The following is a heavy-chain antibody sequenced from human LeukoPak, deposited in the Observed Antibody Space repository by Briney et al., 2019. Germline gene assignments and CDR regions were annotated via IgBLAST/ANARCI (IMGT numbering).Heavy chain of an antibody. J-gene: IGHJ6*03. CDR2: IYYSGST. D-gene: IGHD6-13*01. CDR3: ARRGISQGYYMDV. Sequence: SETLSLTCSISGGSISSSSYFWGWIRQPPGKGLEWIASIYYSGSTYYNASLKSRVTISVDTSKNQFSLKVNSVTAADTAVYYCARRGISQGYYMDVWGKGTTVTISS. V-gene: IGHV4-39*01. CDR1: GGSISSSSYF.